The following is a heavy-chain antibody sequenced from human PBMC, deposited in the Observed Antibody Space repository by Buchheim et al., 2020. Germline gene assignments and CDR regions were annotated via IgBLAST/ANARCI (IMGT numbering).Heavy chain of an antibody. CDR1: EFTFSNYN. CDR2: IHASSSPI. Sequence: EVQLVESGGGLVQPGGSLRLSCAVSEFTFSNYNMDWVRQAPGKGLEWVSYIHASSSPIYYAASVKGRFTVSSDNAKNSLYPQMNSLSAEDTAVYYCVRDGNIAGNFEFWGQGTL. D-gene: IGHD2-15*01. J-gene: IGHJ4*02. V-gene: IGHV3-48*04. CDR3: VRDGNIAGNFEF.